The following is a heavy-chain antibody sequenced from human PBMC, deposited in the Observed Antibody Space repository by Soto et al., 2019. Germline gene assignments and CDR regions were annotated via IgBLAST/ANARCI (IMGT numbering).Heavy chain of an antibody. J-gene: IGHJ6*04. CDR2: ISSSSSTI. CDR1: GFTFSSYS. Sequence: EVQLVESGGGLVQPGGSLRLSCADSGFTFSSYSMNWVRQAPGKGLEWVSYISSSSSTIYYADSVKGRFTISRDNAKNSLYLQITSLSDEDTVVYYCARMYDYQVNYYYYGIDVCGGGNTVTVSS. CDR3: ARMYDYQVNYYYYGIDV. V-gene: IGHV3-48*02. D-gene: IGHD4-17*01.